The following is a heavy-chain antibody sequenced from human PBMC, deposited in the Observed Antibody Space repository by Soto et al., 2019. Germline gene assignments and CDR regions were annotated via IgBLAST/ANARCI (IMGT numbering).Heavy chain of an antibody. J-gene: IGHJ3*02. CDR3: TWLVFDAFNM. CDR1: GFSFPNAW. CDR2: IQSTTTGATT. V-gene: IGHV3-15*01. Sequence: GGSLRLSCATSGFSFPNAWMSWVRQTPGKGLEWVGRIQSTTTGATTYYAAPVKGRFSISRDDSKNALYLQMNSLQTEDTGVYYCTWLVFDAFNMWGQGTLVTVSS. D-gene: IGHD6-6*01.